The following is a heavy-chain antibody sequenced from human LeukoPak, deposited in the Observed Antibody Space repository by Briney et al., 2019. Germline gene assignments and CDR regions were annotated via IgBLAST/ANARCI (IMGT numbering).Heavy chain of an antibody. D-gene: IGHD5-18*01. CDR2: INPNSGGT. CDR1: GYTFTGYY. V-gene: IGHV1-2*02. J-gene: IGHJ6*03. Sequence: ASVKVSCKASGYTFTGYYMHWVRQAPRQGLEWMGWINPNSGGTNYAQKFQGRVTMTRDTSISTAYMELSRLRSDDTAVYYCARNKAQLWLKAYYYYMDVWAKGPRSPSP. CDR3: ARNKAQLWLKAYYYYMDV.